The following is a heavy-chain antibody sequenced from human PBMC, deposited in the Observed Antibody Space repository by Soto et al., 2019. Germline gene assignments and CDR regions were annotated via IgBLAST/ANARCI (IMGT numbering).Heavy chain of an antibody. CDR1: GGTFSSYV. V-gene: IGHV1-69*12. Sequence: QVQLVQSGAEVKKPGSSVKVSCKASGGTFSSYVINWVRQAPGEGLEWMGGIIPIFGTTNYAQKFQGRATITADASTRTAYLDLSGLRSEDTAVYYWARGGVVVDLRVKYDYGLDSWGQGTSVTVSS. J-gene: IGHJ6*02. CDR2: IIPIFGTT. D-gene: IGHD2-15*01. CDR3: ARGGVVVDLRVKYDYGLDS.